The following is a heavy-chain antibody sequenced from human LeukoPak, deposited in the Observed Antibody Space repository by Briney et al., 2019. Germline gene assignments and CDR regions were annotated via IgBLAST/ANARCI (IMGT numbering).Heavy chain of an antibody. CDR2: IKSKTDGGTT. D-gene: IGHD5-18*01. J-gene: IGHJ4*02. Sequence: PGGSLRLSCVASGFTLSNAWMSWVRQAPGKGLEWVGRIKSKTDGGTTDYAAPVKGRFTISRDDAKNTLYLQMNSLRAEDTAVYYCARDTAMVSYFDYWGQGTLVTVSS. V-gene: IGHV3-15*01. CDR1: GFTLSNAW. CDR3: ARDTAMVSYFDY.